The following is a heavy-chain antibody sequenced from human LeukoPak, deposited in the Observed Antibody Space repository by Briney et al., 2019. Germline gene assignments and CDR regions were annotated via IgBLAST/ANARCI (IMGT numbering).Heavy chain of an antibody. Sequence: GGSLRLSCAASGFTFSSYAMSWVRQAPGKGLEWVSAISGRDDSTYYADSVKGRFTFSRDNSKNTLYLQMNSLRAEDTAVYYCAKAYYSSSRDHWGQGTLVTVSS. V-gene: IGHV3-23*01. CDR1: GFTFSSYA. CDR2: ISGRDDST. CDR3: AKAYYSSSRDH. D-gene: IGHD6-13*01. J-gene: IGHJ4*02.